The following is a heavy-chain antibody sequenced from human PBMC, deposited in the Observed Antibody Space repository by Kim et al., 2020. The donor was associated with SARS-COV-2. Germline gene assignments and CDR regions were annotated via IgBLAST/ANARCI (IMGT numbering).Heavy chain of an antibody. Sequence: AQKLTGRVTMTTDTSPGTAYMELRSMRSDDTAVYYCARDFGSGRLYYFDQWGQGTLVTVSS. D-gene: IGHD3-10*01. V-gene: IGHV1-18*01. J-gene: IGHJ4*02. CDR3: ARDFGSGRLYYFDQ.